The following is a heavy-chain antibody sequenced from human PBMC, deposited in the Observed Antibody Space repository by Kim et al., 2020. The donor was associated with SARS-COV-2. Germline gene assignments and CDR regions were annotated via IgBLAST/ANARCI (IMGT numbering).Heavy chain of an antibody. CDR3: AKDPPSIAVAWGA. Sequence: YVDSVKGRFTISRDNSKNTLYLQMNSLRAEDTAVYYCAKDPPSIAVAWGAWGQGTLVTVSS. V-gene: IGHV3-23*01. D-gene: IGHD6-19*01. J-gene: IGHJ5*02.